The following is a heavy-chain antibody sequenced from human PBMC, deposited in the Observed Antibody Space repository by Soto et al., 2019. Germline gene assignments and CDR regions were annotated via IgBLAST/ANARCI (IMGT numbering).Heavy chain of an antibody. D-gene: IGHD4-17*01. CDR1: GGTFSSYA. Sequence: QVQLVQSGAEVKKPGSSVKVSCKASGGTFSSYAISWVRQAPGQGLEWMGGIIPIFGTANYAQKFQGRVTITADESTSTAYMELSSLRSEDTAVYYCARGNYGGNSCVGFYYYYGMDVWGQGTTVTVSS. CDR3: ARGNYGGNSCVGFYYYYGMDV. J-gene: IGHJ6*02. V-gene: IGHV1-69*01. CDR2: IIPIFGTA.